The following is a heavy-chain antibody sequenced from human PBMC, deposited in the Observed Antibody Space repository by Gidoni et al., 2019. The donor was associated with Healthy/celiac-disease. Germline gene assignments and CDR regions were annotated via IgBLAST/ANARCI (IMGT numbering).Heavy chain of an antibody. D-gene: IGHD4-17*01. CDR3: AKGRTTARVIDY. J-gene: IGHJ4*02. CDR2: IIGSGVTT. V-gene: IGHV3-23*01. CDR1: GLPFRNYA. Sequence: EVQLLESGGGLVQPGGSLRLSCAASGLPFRNYAMNWVRQAPGKGLEWVSAIIGSGVTTYYSDSLKGRFTISRDNSENTLDLQMNSLRAEDTAVYYCAKGRTTARVIDYWGQGTLVTVSS.